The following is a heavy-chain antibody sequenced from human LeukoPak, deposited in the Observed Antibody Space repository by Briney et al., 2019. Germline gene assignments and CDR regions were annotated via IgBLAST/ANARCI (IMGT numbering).Heavy chain of an antibody. J-gene: IGHJ6*03. CDR1: GYTFTGYY. CDR2: INPNSGGT. D-gene: IGHD3-9*01. V-gene: IGHV1-2*02. Sequence: ASVKVSCKASGYTFTGYYMHWVRQAPGQGLEWMGWINPNSGGTNYAQKFQGRVTMTRDTSISTAYMELSRLRSDDTAVYYCARDGVLRYCDWGQGYYMDVWGKGTTVTISS. CDR3: ARDGVLRYCDWGQGYYMDV.